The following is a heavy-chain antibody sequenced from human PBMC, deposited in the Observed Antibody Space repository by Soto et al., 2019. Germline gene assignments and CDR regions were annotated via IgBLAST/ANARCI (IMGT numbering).Heavy chain of an antibody. Sequence: EARLLESGGGLVQPGGSLRLSCAASGFTFSTYAMSWVRQAPGKGLEWVSAISYSGGSTYYADSVRGRFTISRDNSKNTQYLQMSSLKAEDTAVYYCAKEVKTYSHDYGDVAFDIWGQGTMLTVSS. CDR3: AKEVKTYSHDYGDVAFDI. J-gene: IGHJ3*02. D-gene: IGHD4-17*01. CDR2: ISYSGGST. V-gene: IGHV3-23*01. CDR1: GFTFSTYA.